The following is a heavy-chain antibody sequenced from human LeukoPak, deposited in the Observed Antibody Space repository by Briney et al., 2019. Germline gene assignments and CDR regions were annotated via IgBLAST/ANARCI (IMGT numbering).Heavy chain of an antibody. CDR3: ARVVGLTGYSSSWYSGYYYYMDV. V-gene: IGHV1-69*06. D-gene: IGHD6-13*01. Sequence: ASVKVSCKASGGTFSSYAISWVRQAPGQGLEWMGGIIPIFGTTNYAQKFQDRVTITADKSTSTAYMELSSLRSEDTAVYYCARVVGLTGYSSSWYSGYYYYMDVWGKGATVTVSS. CDR2: IIPIFGTT. CDR1: GGTFSSYA. J-gene: IGHJ6*03.